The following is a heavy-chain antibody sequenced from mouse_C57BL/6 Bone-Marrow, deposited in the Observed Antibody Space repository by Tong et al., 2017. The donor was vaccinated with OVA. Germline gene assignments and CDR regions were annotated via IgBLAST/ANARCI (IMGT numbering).Heavy chain of an antibody. V-gene: IGHV6-3*01. D-gene: IGHD1-1*01. CDR1: GFTFSNYW. CDR2: IRLKSDNYAT. Sequence: EVQLQESGGGLVQPGGPMKLSCVASGFTFSNYWMNWVRQSPEKGLEWVAQIRLKSDNYATHYAESVKGRFTISRDESKSSVYLQMNNLRAEDTGIYYCPLRYDVWGTGTTVTVSS. CDR3: PLRYDV. J-gene: IGHJ1*03.